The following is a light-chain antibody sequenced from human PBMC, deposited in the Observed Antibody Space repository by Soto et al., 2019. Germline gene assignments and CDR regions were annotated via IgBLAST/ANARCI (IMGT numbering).Light chain of an antibody. J-gene: IGLJ2*01. CDR2: EVT. V-gene: IGLV2-8*01. Sequence: QSVLTQPPSASGSPGQSVTISCTGTSSDVGGYHYVSWYQKHPGKAPKLMIHEVTKRPSGVPDRFSGSKSGNTASLTVSGLQGEDEADYYCSSYAGSNNLVFGGGTQLTVL. CDR1: SSDVGGYHY. CDR3: SSYAGSNNLV.